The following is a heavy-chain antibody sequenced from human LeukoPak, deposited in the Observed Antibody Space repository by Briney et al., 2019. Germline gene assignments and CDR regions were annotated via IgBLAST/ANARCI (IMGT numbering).Heavy chain of an antibody. J-gene: IGHJ5*02. Sequence: KTGGSLRLSCATSGSTFSNAWMNWVRQAPGKGLEWVGRIRSNSDGGTIDYAAPVKGRFALSRDDSKNTLYLQMNSLQTEDTAVYYCATDFYDTTWGQGTLVTVSS. D-gene: IGHD3-22*01. CDR3: ATDFYDTT. CDR2: IRSNSDGGTI. V-gene: IGHV3-15*07. CDR1: GSTFSNAW.